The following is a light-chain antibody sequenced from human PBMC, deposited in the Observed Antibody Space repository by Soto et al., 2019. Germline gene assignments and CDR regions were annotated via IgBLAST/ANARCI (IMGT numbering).Light chain of an antibody. J-gene: IGKJ4*01. CDR2: AAS. V-gene: IGKV1-39*01. Sequence: DIPMTQSPSSLSASVGDRVTITCRASQSISSYLNWYQQKPGKAPKLLIYAASSLQCGVPSRFSGSGSGTDFTLTISNMQPEDFATYYCQQSYSTPLTFGGGTKVEIK. CDR1: QSISSY. CDR3: QQSYSTPLT.